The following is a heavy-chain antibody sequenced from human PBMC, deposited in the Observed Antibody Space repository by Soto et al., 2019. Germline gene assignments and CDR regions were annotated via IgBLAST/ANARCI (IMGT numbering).Heavy chain of an antibody. CDR1: GGSFSGYY. J-gene: IGHJ6*02. D-gene: IGHD6-19*01. V-gene: IGHV4-34*01. CDR3: ASSRGWGTYYYYYYGMDV. CDR2: INRSGST. Sequence: SETRSLTCAVYGGSFSGYYWSWIRQPPGKGLEWIGEINRSGSTNYNPSLKSRVTISVDTSKNQFSLKLSSVPAADTAVYYCASSRGWGTYYYYYYGMDVWGQGTTVTVSS.